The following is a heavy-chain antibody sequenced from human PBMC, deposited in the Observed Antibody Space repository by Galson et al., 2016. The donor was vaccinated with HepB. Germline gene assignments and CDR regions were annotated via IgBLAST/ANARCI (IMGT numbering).Heavy chain of an antibody. Sequence: SLRLSCAASGFIVSRKYVSWARQAPGEGLEWVSVIFGGDATYYRDSVKGRFTISRDISRNTLYLQMNNLRAEDTAVYYCEAYSDPFDLWGQGTMVTVSS. CDR1: GFIVSRKY. V-gene: IGHV3-53*01. CDR2: IFGGDAT. D-gene: IGHD3-16*01. J-gene: IGHJ3*01. CDR3: EAYSDPFDL.